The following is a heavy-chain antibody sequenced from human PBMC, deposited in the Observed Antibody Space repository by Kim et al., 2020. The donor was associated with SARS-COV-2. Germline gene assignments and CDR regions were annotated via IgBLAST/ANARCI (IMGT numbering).Heavy chain of an antibody. CDR3: ARDRSSGYPYGMDV. J-gene: IGHJ6*02. CDR1: GFTVSSNY. D-gene: IGHD3-22*01. V-gene: IGHV3-53*01. Sequence: GGSLRLSCAASGFTVSSNYMSWVRQAPGKGLEWVSVIYSGGSTYYADSVKGRFTISRDNSKNTLYLQMNSLRAEDTAVYYCARDRSSGYPYGMDVWGQGTTVTVSS. CDR2: IYSGGST.